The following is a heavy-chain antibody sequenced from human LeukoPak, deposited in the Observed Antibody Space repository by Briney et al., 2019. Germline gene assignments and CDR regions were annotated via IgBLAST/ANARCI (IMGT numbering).Heavy chain of an antibody. D-gene: IGHD3-9*01. V-gene: IGHV1-18*01. J-gene: IGHJ5*02. Sequence: ASVKVSCKASGYTFTSYGISWVRQAPGQGLEWMGWISAYCGNTNYAQKLQGRVTMTTDTSTSTAYMELRSLRSDDTAVYYCARVEDLYYDILTGYQGPNWFDPWGQGTLVTVSS. CDR1: GYTFTSYG. CDR3: ARVEDLYYDILTGYQGPNWFDP. CDR2: ISAYCGNT.